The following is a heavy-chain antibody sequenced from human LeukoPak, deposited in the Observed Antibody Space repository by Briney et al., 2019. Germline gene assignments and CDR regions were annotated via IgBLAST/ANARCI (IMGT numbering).Heavy chain of an antibody. J-gene: IGHJ4*02. V-gene: IGHV3-30*03. CDR3: ARDRPYYDYVWGSYRRSGYFDY. Sequence: GGSLRLSCAASGFTFSSYGMHWVRQAPGKGLEWVAVISYDGSNKYYADSVKGRFTISRDNSKNTLYLQMNSLRAEDTAVYYCARDRPYYDYVWGSYRRSGYFDYWGQGTLVTVSS. D-gene: IGHD3-16*02. CDR1: GFTFSSYG. CDR2: ISYDGSNK.